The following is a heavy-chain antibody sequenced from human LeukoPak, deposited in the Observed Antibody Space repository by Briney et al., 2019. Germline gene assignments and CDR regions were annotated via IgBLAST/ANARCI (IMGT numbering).Heavy chain of an antibody. CDR1: GFTLSDYH. CDR2: ITTISHYI. D-gene: IGHD3-10*01. Sequence: GGSLRPSCAASGFTLSDYHMNWVRQAPGKGLEWLSSITTISHYIYYAGAVRGRFTISRDNAKNSLYLQMNSLRGEDTAVYCCARSGGPGTYHQLRYNWFDPWGQGTLVTVSS. CDR3: ARSGGPGTYHQLRYNWFDP. J-gene: IGHJ5*02. V-gene: IGHV3-21*01.